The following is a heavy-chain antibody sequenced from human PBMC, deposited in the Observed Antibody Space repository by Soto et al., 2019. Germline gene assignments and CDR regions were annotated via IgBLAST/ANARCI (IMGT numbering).Heavy chain of an antibody. D-gene: IGHD3-3*01. Sequence: SETLSLTCAVSGGSISSGGYSWSWIRQPPGKGLEWIGYIYHSGSTYYNPSLKSRVTMSIDTSKNQFSLKLSSVTAADTAVYYCARGGLDDFWSGYLYHLDSWGLGTLVTVSS. CDR2: IYHSGST. V-gene: IGHV4-30-2*05. CDR1: GGSISSGGYS. J-gene: IGHJ4*02. CDR3: ARGGLDDFWSGYLYHLDS.